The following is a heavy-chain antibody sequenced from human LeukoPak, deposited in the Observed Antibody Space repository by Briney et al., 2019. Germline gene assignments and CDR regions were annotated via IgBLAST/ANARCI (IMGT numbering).Heavy chain of an antibody. CDR3: ARNALQQLVPNFDY. Sequence: SETPSLTCTVSGGSISSYYWSWIRQPPGKGLEWIGYIYYSGSTNYNPSLKSRVTISVDTSKNQFSLKLSSVTAADTAVYYCARNALQQLVPNFDYWGQGTLVTVSS. V-gene: IGHV4-59*01. CDR2: IYYSGST. J-gene: IGHJ4*02. CDR1: GGSISSYY. D-gene: IGHD6-13*01.